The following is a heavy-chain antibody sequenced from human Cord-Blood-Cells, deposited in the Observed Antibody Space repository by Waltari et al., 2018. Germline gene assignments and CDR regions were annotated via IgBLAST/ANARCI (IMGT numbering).Heavy chain of an antibody. J-gene: IGHJ3*02. D-gene: IGHD6-13*01. V-gene: IGHV3-30*04. CDR3: AREGRAADAFDI. CDR1: GFTFSSYA. CDR2: ISYDGRNK. Sequence: QVQLVESGGGVVQPGRSLRLSCAASGFTFSSYAMHWVRQAPGKGREWVEVISYDGRNKYYADSVKGRFTISRDNSKNTLYLQMNSLRAEDTAVYYCAREGRAADAFDIWGQGTMVTVSS.